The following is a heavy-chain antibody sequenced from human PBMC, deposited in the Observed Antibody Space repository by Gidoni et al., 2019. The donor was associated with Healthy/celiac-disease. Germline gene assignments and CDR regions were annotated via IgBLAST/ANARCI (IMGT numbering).Heavy chain of an antibody. J-gene: IGHJ3*02. V-gene: IGHV3-66*01. D-gene: IGHD3-16*02. CDR3: ACSYDYVWGSYLPDAFDI. CDR2: IYSGGST. CDR1: GFTVSSNY. Sequence: EVQLVESGGGLVQPGGSRRLSCAASGFTVSSNYMSWVRQAPGKRLEWVSVIYSGGSTYYADSVKGRSTISRDNSKNTLYLQMNSLRAEDTAVYYCACSYDYVWGSYLPDAFDIWGQGTMVTVSS.